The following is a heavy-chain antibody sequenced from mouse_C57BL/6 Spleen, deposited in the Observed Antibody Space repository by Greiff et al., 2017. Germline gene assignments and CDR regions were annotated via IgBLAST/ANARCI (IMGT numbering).Heavy chain of an antibody. CDR2: IDPSDSET. CDR3: AKGQVDSSGPGHY. Sequence: QVQLQQPGAELVRPGSSVKLSCKASGYTFTSYWMHWVKQRPIQGLEWIGNIDPSDSETHYNQKFKDKATLTVDKSSSTAYMQLSSLTSEDSAVYYCAKGQVDSSGPGHYWGQGTTLTVSS. CDR1: GYTFTSYW. V-gene: IGHV1-52*01. D-gene: IGHD3-2*02. J-gene: IGHJ2*01.